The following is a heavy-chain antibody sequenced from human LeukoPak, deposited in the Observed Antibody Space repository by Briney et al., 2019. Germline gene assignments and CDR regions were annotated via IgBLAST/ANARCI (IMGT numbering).Heavy chain of an antibody. CDR1: GDSISSYY. J-gene: IGHJ4*02. D-gene: IGHD6-13*01. Sequence: QVQLQESGPGLVKPSQTLSLTCTVSGDSISSYYWSWIRQPPGKGLEWIGYIYYSGSTNYNPSLKSRVTISVDTSKNQFSLMLSSVTAADTAVYYCARAGEYSSSWYPFDYWGQGTLVTVSS. CDR3: ARAGEYSSSWYPFDY. V-gene: IGHV4-59*01. CDR2: IYYSGST.